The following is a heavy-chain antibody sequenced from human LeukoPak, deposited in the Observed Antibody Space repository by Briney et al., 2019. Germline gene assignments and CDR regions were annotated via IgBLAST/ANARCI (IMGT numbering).Heavy chain of an antibody. CDR2: IYTSGST. CDR3: ARDRKDCSSTSCYSIPAFDI. V-gene: IGHV4-4*07. D-gene: IGHD2-2*01. CDR1: GGSISSYY. Sequence: TPSETLSLTCTVSGGSISSYYWSWIRQPAGKGLEWIGRIYTSGSTNYNPSLKSRVTTSVDTSKNQFSLKLSSVTAADTAVYYCARDRKDCSSTSCYSIPAFDIWGQGTMVTVSS. J-gene: IGHJ3*02.